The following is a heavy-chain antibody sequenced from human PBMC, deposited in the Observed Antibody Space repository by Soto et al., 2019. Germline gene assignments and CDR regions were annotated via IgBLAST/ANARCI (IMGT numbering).Heavy chain of an antibody. D-gene: IGHD1-26*01. CDR2: ISGSGGST. V-gene: IGHV3-23*01. J-gene: IGHJ4*02. CDR3: ANGVGATLFGY. CDR1: GFTFSSYA. Sequence: LRLSCAASGFTFSSYAMSWVRQAPGRGLEWVSAISGSGGSTYYADSVKGRFTISRDNSRNTLYLQMNSLRAEDTAVYYCANGVGATLFGYWGQGTLVTVSS.